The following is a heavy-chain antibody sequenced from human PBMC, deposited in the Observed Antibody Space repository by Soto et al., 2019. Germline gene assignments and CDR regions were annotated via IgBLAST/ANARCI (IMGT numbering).Heavy chain of an antibody. V-gene: IGHV3-30-3*01. CDR3: ARDLYYYDSSGYYLTDTYYYYGMDV. D-gene: IGHD3-22*01. J-gene: IGHJ6*02. CDR1: GFTFSSYA. CDR2: ISYDGSNK. Sequence: GGSLRLSCAASGFTFSSYAMHWVRQAPGKGLEWVAVISYDGSNKYYADSVKGRFTISRDNSKNTLYLQMNSLRAEDTAVYYCARDLYYYDSSGYYLTDTYYYYGMDVWGQGTTVTVSS.